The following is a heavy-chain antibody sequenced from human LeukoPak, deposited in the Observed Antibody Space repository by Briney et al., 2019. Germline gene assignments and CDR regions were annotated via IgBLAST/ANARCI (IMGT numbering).Heavy chain of an antibody. CDR3: AKPFNIYFDS. CDR2: IRFDGSNK. V-gene: IGHV3-30*02. D-gene: IGHD2/OR15-2a*01. CDR1: GFTFSNYG. J-gene: IGHJ4*02. Sequence: GTSLRLSCAASGFTFSNYGIHWVRQAPGKGLEWVAFIRFDGSNKYYADSVKGRFTISRDTSRNTLYLQMDSLRPEDTAVYYCAKPFNIYFDSWGQGTLVTVSS.